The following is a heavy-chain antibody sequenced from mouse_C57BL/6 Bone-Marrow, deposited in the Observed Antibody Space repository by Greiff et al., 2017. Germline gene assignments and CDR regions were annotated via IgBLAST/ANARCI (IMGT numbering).Heavy chain of an antibody. V-gene: IGHV5-6*01. CDR3: ARHVLYDYLFAY. CDR2: ISSGGSYT. CDR1: GFTFSSYG. J-gene: IGHJ3*01. D-gene: IGHD2-4*01. Sequence: EVQRVESGGDLVKPGGSLKLSCAASGFTFSSYGMSWVRQTPDKRLEWVATISSGGSYTYYPDSVKGRFTISRDNAKNTLYLQMSSLKSEDTAMYYCARHVLYDYLFAYWGQGTLVTVSA.